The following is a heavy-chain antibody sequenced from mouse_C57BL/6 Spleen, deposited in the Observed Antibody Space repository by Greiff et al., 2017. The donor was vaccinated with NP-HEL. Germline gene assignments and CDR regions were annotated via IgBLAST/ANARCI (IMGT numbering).Heavy chain of an antibody. D-gene: IGHD1-1*01. CDR1: GYSITSDY. CDR2: ISYSGST. CDR3: ARFYYYGSSYNWYFDV. Sequence: VQLKESGPGLAKPSQTLSLTCSVTGYSITSDYWNWIRKFPGNKLEYMGYISYSGSTYYNPSLKSRISITRDTSKNQYYLQLNSVTTEDTATYYCARFYYYGSSYNWYFDVWGTGTTVTVSS. V-gene: IGHV3-8*01. J-gene: IGHJ1*03.